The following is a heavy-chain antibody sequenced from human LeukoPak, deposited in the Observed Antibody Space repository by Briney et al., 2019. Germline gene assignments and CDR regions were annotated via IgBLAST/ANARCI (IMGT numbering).Heavy chain of an antibody. V-gene: IGHV3-21*01. J-gene: IGHJ4*02. CDR2: ISSSSSYI. D-gene: IGHD3-3*01. CDR1: GFTFSSYS. CDR3: ASGHYDGVGY. Sequence: RSGGSLRLSCAASGFTFSSYSMNWVRQAPGKGLEWVSSISSSSSYIYYADSVKGRFTISRDYAKNSLYLQMNSLRAEDTAVYYCASGHYDGVGYWGQGTLVTVSS.